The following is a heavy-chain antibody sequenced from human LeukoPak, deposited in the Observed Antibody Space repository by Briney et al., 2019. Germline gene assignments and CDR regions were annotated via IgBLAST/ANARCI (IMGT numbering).Heavy chain of an antibody. CDR3: AKAGSGYYYYGSGSYYKDYYYMDV. CDR2: ISGSGGTT. CDR1: GFTFNNYA. V-gene: IGHV3-23*01. Sequence: GGSLRLSCAASGFTFNNYAMNWVRQAPGKGLEWVSSISGSGGTTYYADSVKGRFTISRDNSKNTLYLQMNSLRAEGTAVYYCAKAGSGYYYYGSGSYYKDYYYMDVWGKGTTVTVSS. D-gene: IGHD3-10*01. J-gene: IGHJ6*03.